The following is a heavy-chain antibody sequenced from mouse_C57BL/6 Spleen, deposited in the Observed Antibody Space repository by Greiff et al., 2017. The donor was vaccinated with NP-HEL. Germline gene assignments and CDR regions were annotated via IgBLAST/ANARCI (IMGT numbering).Heavy chain of an antibody. V-gene: IGHV6-3*01. J-gene: IGHJ2*01. CDR1: GFTFSNYW. CDR2: IRLKSDNYAT. CDR3: TVLYYYGSSYSYYFDY. Sequence: EVKLEESGGGLVQPGGSIKLSCVASGFTFSNYWMNWVRQSPEKGLEWVAQIRLKSDNYATHYAESVKGRFTISRDDSKSSVYLQMNNLRAEDTGIYYCTVLYYYGSSYSYYFDYWGQGTTLTVSS. D-gene: IGHD1-1*01.